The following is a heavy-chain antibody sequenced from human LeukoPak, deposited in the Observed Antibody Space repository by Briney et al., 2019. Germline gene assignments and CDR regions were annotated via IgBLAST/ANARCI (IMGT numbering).Heavy chain of an antibody. J-gene: IGHJ4*02. Sequence: PGGSLRLSCAASGFTFSSYGMHWVRQAPGKGLEWVAVIWYDGSNKYYADSVKGRFTISRDNSKNTLYLQTNSLGAEDTAVYYCARAVARAGHLGFGYWGQGTLVTVSS. CDR3: ARAVARAGHLGFGY. CDR2: IWYDGSNK. CDR1: GFTFSSYG. V-gene: IGHV3-33*01. D-gene: IGHD3-16*01.